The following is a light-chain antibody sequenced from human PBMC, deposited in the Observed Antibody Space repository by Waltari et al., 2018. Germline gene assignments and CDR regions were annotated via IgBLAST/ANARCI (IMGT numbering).Light chain of an antibody. Sequence: DIQMTQSPSSVSASVGDRINITCRASQDIGNWLAWYQQKPGTAPKILIYAASRLQRGVPARFSGSGFGTDFTLTIVSLQPEDFATYFCQQANTFPPGVTFGGVTKV. CDR3: QQANTFPPGVT. V-gene: IGKV1D-12*01. CDR1: QDIGNW. CDR2: AAS. J-gene: IGKJ4*01.